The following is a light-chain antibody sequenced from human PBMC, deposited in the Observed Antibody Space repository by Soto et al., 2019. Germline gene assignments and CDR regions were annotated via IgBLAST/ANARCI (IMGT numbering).Light chain of an antibody. CDR1: RGVSRN. Sequence: DIQMTQSPSSLSASVGDRVTITCRASRGVSRNLNWYQQKPGKAPKLLIYSASSLQSGVPSRFSGSGSGTDFPLVISSLQPEDFATYYCQQTYSSPFTFGPGTKLEIK. CDR2: SAS. J-gene: IGKJ2*01. CDR3: QQTYSSPFT. V-gene: IGKV1-39*01.